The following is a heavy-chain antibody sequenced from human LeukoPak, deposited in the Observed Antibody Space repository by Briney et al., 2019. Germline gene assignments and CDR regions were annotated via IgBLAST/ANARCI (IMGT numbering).Heavy chain of an antibody. CDR2: ISGSGGGT. Sequence: GGTLRLSCAASGFTFSSYAMSWVRQAPGKGLEWVSAISGSGGGTYYADSVKGRFTISRDNSKNTLYLQMNSLRAEDTAVYYCAKEQLTYYYDSSGYFDYWGQGTLVTVSS. CDR1: GFTFSSYA. CDR3: AKEQLTYYYDSSGYFDY. V-gene: IGHV3-23*01. D-gene: IGHD3-22*01. J-gene: IGHJ4*02.